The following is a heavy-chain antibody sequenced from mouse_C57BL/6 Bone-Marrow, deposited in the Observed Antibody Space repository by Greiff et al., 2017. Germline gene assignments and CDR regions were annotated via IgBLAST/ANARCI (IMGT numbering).Heavy chain of an antibody. V-gene: IGHV1-81*01. CDR1: GYTFTSYG. J-gene: IGHJ2*01. CDR3: ARADLLWFRQGVDY. CDR2: IYPRSGNT. Sequence: QVTLKVPGAELARPGASVKLSCKASGYTFTSYGISWVKQRPGQGLEWIGEIYPRSGNTYYNEKFKGKATLTADKSSSTAYMELRSLTSEDSAVYFCARADLLWFRQGVDYGGRGTTLTVSS. D-gene: IGHD2-2*01.